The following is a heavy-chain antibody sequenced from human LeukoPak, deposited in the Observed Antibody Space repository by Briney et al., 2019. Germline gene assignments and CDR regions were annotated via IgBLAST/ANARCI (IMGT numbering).Heavy chain of an antibody. CDR2: INPNSGGT. J-gene: IGHJ6*03. CDR3: ARLTIFGVADYYYMDV. Sequence: ASVKVSCKASGYTFTGYYMHWVRQAPGQGLEWMGWINPNSGGTNYAQKFQGRVTMTRDTSISTAYMELSRLRSDDTAVYYCARLTIFGVADYYYMDVWGKGTTVTVSS. CDR1: GYTFTGYY. V-gene: IGHV1-2*02. D-gene: IGHD3-3*01.